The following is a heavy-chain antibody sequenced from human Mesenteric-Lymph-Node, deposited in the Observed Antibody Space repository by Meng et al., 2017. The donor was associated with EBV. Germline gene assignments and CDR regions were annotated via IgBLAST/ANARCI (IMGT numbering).Heavy chain of an antibody. CDR1: GGSVISNKW. Sequence: QGQLPESGPGLVKPSETLSLTCAVSGGSVISNKWWSWVRQPPGKGLEWIGEIYHTGTTIYNPSLKSRVTMSIDKSKDQLSLKLSSVTAADTAVYFCARIGGKDTAMITRWFDPWGQGTLVTVSS. CDR2: IYHTGTT. CDR3: ARIGGKDTAMITRWFDP. V-gene: IGHV4-4*02. J-gene: IGHJ5*02. D-gene: IGHD5-18*01.